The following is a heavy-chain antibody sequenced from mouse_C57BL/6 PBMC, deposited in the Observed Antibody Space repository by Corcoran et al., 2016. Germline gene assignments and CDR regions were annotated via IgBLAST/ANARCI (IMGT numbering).Heavy chain of an antibody. CDR2: INPNNGGT. Sequence: EVQLQQSGPVLVKPGASVKMSCKASGYTFTDYYMNWVKQSHGKSLEWIGDINPNNGGTIYNQKFKGKATLTVDKSSSTAYMELRSLTSEDTAVYYCALTTDAMDYWGQGTSVTVSS. D-gene: IGHD2-12*01. CDR1: GYTFTDYY. CDR3: ALTTDAMDY. J-gene: IGHJ4*01. V-gene: IGHV1-18*01.